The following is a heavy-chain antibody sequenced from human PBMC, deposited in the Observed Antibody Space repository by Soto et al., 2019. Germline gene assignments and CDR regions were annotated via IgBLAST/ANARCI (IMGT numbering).Heavy chain of an antibody. Sequence: QVQLQESGPGLVKPSQTLSLTCTVSGGSISSGDYYWSWIRQPPGKGLEWIGYIYYSGSTYYNPSLKRRVTTSVDTSQSQFALKLSSVTAADTAVYYCARDRVCYGGNRGGCSFDYWGQGTLVTVSS. V-gene: IGHV4-30-4*01. CDR1: GGSISSGDYY. CDR3: ARDRVCYGGNRGGCSFDY. D-gene: IGHD4-17*01. J-gene: IGHJ4*02. CDR2: IYYSGST.